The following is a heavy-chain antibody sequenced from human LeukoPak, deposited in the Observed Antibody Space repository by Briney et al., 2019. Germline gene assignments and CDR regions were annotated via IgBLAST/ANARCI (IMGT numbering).Heavy chain of an antibody. J-gene: IGHJ4*02. Sequence: TPSETLSLTCTVSGGSISSSSYYWGWIRQPPGKGLEWIGSIYYSGSTYYNPSLKSRVTISVDTSKNQFSLKLSSVTAADTAVYYCARDGTNREWTVTPFDYWGQGTLVTVSS. CDR1: GGSISSSSYY. CDR2: IYYSGST. D-gene: IGHD4-17*01. CDR3: ARDGTNREWTVTPFDY. V-gene: IGHV4-39*07.